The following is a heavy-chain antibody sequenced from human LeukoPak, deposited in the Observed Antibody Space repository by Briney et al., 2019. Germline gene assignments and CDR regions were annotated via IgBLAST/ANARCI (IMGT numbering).Heavy chain of an antibody. Sequence: PSETLSLTCTVSGGSISSGDYYWSWIRQPPGTGLEWIGYIYYSGSTYYNPSLKSRVTISVDTSKNQFSLKLNSVTAADTAVYYCAREVPWVWNFDLWGRGTLVTVSS. CDR1: GGSISSGDYY. CDR2: IYYSGST. V-gene: IGHV4-30-4*01. D-gene: IGHD1-26*01. CDR3: AREVPWVWNFDL. J-gene: IGHJ2*01.